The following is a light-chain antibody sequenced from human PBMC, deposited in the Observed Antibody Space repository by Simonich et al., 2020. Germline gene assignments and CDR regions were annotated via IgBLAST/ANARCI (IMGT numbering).Light chain of an antibody. CDR3: QQYGSSPIT. J-gene: IGKJ4*01. Sequence: EIVLTQSPGTLSLSPGEKATLSCRASQSVSSSYLAWYQQKPGLAPRLLIYDASSRATGIPDRLSGSGSGTDFTLTISRLEPEDFAVYYCQQYGSSPITFGGGTKVEIK. CDR2: DAS. CDR1: QSVSSSY. V-gene: IGKV3D-20*01.